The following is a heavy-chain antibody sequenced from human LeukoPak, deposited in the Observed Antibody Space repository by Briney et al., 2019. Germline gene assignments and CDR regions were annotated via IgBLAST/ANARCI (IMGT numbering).Heavy chain of an antibody. CDR3: ATFRWGVGFEY. CDR2: ISHSGIT. D-gene: IGHD3-16*01. CDR1: GGSFSGYY. V-gene: IGHV4-34*01. Sequence: SETLSLTCAVYGGSFSGYYWTCIRQSPEKGPEWIGEISHSGITHYNPSLKSRVTISVDTSKNQFSLKLNSVTAADTAVYYCATFRWGVGFEYWGQGTLVTVSS. J-gene: IGHJ4*02.